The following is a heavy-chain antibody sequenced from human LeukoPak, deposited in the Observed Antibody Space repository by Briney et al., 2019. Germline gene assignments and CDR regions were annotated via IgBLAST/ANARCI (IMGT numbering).Heavy chain of an antibody. CDR2: ISGSGGST. Sequence: GGSLRLSCAASGFAVSSNYMSWVRQAPGKGLEWVSAISGSGGSTYYADSVKGRFTISRDNSKNTLYLQMNSLRAEDTAVYYCAKDREGQQWLEMDYWGQGTLVTVSS. CDR1: GFAVSSNY. D-gene: IGHD6-19*01. CDR3: AKDREGQQWLEMDY. J-gene: IGHJ4*02. V-gene: IGHV3-23*01.